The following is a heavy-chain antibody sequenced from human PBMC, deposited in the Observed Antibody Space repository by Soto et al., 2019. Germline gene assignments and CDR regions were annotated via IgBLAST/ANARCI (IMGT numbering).Heavy chain of an antibody. V-gene: IGHV4-59*08. J-gene: IGHJ4*02. CDR3: ARRYGDTLDY. CDR1: GGSISSYY. Sequence: SETLSLTCTVSGGSISSYYWRWIRQPPGKGLKWIGYIYYSGSTNYNPSLKSRVTISVDTSKNQFSLKLSSLSAADTAVYYCARRYGDTLDYWGQGTLVTVSS. CDR2: IYYSGST. D-gene: IGHD4-17*01.